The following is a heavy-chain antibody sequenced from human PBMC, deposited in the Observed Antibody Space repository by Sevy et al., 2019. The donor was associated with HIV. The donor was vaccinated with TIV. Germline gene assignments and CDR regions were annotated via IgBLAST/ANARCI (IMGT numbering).Heavy chain of an antibody. Sequence: GGSLRLSCAASGFTFSSYAMSWVRQAPGKGLEWVSAISGSGGSTYYEDSVKGRFTISRDNSKNTLYLQMNSLRAEDTAVYYCAKATTYYYDSSGYNDYWGQGTLVTVSS. D-gene: IGHD3-22*01. J-gene: IGHJ4*02. CDR1: GFTFSSYA. CDR2: ISGSGGST. V-gene: IGHV3-23*01. CDR3: AKATTYYYDSSGYNDY.